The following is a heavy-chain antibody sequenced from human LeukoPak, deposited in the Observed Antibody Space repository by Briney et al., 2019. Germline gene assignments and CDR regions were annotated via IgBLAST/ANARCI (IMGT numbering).Heavy chain of an antibody. D-gene: IGHD3-16*01. CDR1: GFTFSTYW. CDR3: ARGRGTTNRWYFDL. Sequence: GGSLRLSCAASGFTFSTYWMHWVRQAPGKGLVWVSGINSDGSSTTYAGSVKGRFTVSRDNAKNSLYLQMNSLRAEDTAVYYCARGRGTTNRWYFDLWGRGTLVTVSS. V-gene: IGHV3-74*01. CDR2: INSDGSST. J-gene: IGHJ2*01.